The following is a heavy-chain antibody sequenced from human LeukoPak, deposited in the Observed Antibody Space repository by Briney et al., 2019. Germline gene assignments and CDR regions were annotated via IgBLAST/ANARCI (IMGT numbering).Heavy chain of an antibody. CDR1: GYTFTSYD. D-gene: IGHD6-19*01. CDR3: ARLAVAGNFDY. V-gene: IGHV1-8*03. CDR2: MNPNSGNT. Sequence: GASVKVSCKASGYTFTSYDINWVRQATGQGLEWMGWMNPNSGNTGYAQKFQGRVTITRNTSISTAYMELSSLRSEDMAVYYCARLAVAGNFDYWGQGTLVTVSS. J-gene: IGHJ4*02.